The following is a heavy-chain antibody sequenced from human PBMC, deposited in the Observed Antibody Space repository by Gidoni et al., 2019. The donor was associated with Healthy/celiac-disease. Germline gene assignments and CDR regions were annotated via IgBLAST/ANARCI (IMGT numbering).Heavy chain of an antibody. Sequence: EVQLVESGGGLVQPGASLRLPCAASGFTFSSYWMSWVRQAPGKGLEWVANIKQDGSEKYYVDSVKGRFTISRDNAKNSLYLQMNSLRAEDTAVYYCASSPYYYYGMDVWGQGTTVTVSS. J-gene: IGHJ6*02. CDR2: IKQDGSEK. CDR1: GFTFSSYW. V-gene: IGHV3-7*01. CDR3: ASSPYYYYGMDV.